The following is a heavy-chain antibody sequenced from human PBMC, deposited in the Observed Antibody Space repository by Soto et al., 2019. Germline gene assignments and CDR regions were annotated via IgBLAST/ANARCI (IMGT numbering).Heavy chain of an antibody. D-gene: IGHD6-19*01. J-gene: IGHJ5*02. CDR3: ARDTAVGGRSWFDP. CDR2: ISAYNGNT. CDR1: GYTFTSYG. Sequence: QVQLVQSGAEVKKPGASVKVSCKASGYTFTSYGISWVRQAPGQGLEWMGWISAYNGNTNYAQKLQGRVTMTTDTSPSTAYLELRSLRSDAPAVYYSARDTAVGGRSWFDPWGKGTLVTVSS. V-gene: IGHV1-18*01.